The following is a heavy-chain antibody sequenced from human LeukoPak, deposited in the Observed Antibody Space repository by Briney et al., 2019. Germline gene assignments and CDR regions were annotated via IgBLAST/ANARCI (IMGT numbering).Heavy chain of an antibody. CDR2: ISAYNGNT. CDR1: GYTFTNYG. J-gene: IGHJ5*02. CDR3: ARAPRGDVVVPDASTFDP. V-gene: IGHV1-18*01. Sequence: ASVKVSCKASGYTFTNYGISWVRQAPGQGLEWMGWISAYNGNTNYAQNLQGRVTMTTDTSTNTAYMELRSLRSDDTAVYYCARAPRGDVVVPDASTFDPWGQGTLVTVSS. D-gene: IGHD2-2*01.